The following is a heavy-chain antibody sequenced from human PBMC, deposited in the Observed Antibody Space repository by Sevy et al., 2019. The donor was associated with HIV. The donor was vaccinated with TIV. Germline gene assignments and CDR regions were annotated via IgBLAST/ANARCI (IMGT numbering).Heavy chain of an antibody. J-gene: IGHJ6*02. V-gene: IGHV3-30*02. CDR1: GFTFSSYG. CDR2: IRYDGSNK. CDR3: AKDGGSGGSCCGRGYYYYGMDV. D-gene: IGHD2-15*01. Sequence: GGSLRLSCAASGFTFSSYGMHWVRQAPGKGLEWVAFIRYDGSNKYYADSVKGRFTISRDNSKNTLYLQMNSLRAEDTVVYYCAKDGGSGGSCCGRGYYYYGMDVWGQGTTVTVSS.